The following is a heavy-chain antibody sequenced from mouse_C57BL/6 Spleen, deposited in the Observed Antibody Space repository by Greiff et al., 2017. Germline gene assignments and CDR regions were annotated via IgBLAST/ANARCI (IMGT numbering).Heavy chain of an antibody. Sequence: VKLMESGAELVKPGASVKISCKASGYAFSSYWMNWVKQRPGKGLEWIGQIYPGDGDTNYNGKFKGKATLTADKSSSTAYMQLSSLTSEDSAVYFCARLDSNFYFDYWGQGTTLTVSS. CDR3: ARLDSNFYFDY. D-gene: IGHD2-5*01. J-gene: IGHJ2*01. CDR2: IYPGDGDT. CDR1: GYAFSSYW. V-gene: IGHV1-80*01.